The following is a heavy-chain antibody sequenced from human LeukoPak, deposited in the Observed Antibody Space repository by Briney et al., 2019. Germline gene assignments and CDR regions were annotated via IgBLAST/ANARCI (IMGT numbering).Heavy chain of an antibody. Sequence: SVKVSCKASGGAFSSYAISWVRQAPGQGLEWMGGIIPIFGTANYAQKFQGRVTITTDESTSTAYMELSSLRSEDTAVYYCARGVAYAFDIWGQGTMVTVSS. V-gene: IGHV1-69*05. CDR3: ARGVAYAFDI. D-gene: IGHD2-15*01. J-gene: IGHJ3*02. CDR2: IIPIFGTA. CDR1: GGAFSSYA.